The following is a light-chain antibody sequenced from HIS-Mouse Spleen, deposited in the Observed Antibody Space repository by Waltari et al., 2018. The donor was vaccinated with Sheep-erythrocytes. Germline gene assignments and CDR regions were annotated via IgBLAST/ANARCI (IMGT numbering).Light chain of an antibody. V-gene: IGLV2-11*01. CDR1: SSHVGGYNY. Sequence: QSALTQPRSVSGSPGQSVTISCTGPSSHVGGYNYVSWYQQHPGKAPKLMIYDVSKRPSGVPDRFSGSKSGNTASLTISGLQAEDEADYYCCSYAGSYNHVFATGTKVTVL. CDR3: CSYAGSYNHV. J-gene: IGLJ1*01. CDR2: DVS.